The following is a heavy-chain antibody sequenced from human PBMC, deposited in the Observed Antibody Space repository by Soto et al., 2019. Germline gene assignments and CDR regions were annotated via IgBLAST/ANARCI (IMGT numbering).Heavy chain of an antibody. J-gene: IGHJ4*02. V-gene: IGHV3-30-3*01. CDR2: ISDDGSNK. D-gene: IGHD2-15*01. CDR3: ARDQDFCSGGSCYLGRAIVGIDY. Sequence: QVQLVESGGGVVQPGRSLRLSCAASGFTFSSYAMHWVRQAPGKGLEWVAVISDDGSNKYYADSVKGRFTISRDNSKNTLELQMNSLGGEDTAVYYFARDQDFCSGGSCYLGRAIVGIDYWGQGTLDTVSS. CDR1: GFTFSSYA.